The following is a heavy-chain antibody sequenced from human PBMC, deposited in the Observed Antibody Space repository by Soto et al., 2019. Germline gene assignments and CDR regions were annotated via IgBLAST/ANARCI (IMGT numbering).Heavy chain of an antibody. CDR1: NASISSSNW. CDR2: IYHTGRT. V-gene: IGHV4-4*02. CDR3: VRDEAHYDILTGSSLGRAFDI. J-gene: IGHJ3*02. D-gene: IGHD3-9*01. Sequence: QVQLQESGPSLVKPSGTLSLTCVITNASISSSNWWSWVRQAPGKGLEWIGEIYHTGRTNYAPSLKSRVTMSIDKSNNRFSLRLTSLTAVDTAVYYCVRDEAHYDILTGSSLGRAFDIWGQGTMVTVSS.